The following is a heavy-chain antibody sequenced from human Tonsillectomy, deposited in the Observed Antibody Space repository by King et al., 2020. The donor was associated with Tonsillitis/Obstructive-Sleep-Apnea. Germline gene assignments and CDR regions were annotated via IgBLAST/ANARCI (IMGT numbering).Heavy chain of an antibody. CDR3: AQDIYAFLLVYMVV. Sequence: VQLVESGGGLVQPGRSLRLSCVASGFTFDDYAMHWVRQGPGKGLEWVSGISWNSDTIGYGDSVKGRFTISRDNATNSLYLQMNSMRTEDTALYYCAQDIYAFLLVYMVVWGKGTTVTVSS. CDR2: ISWNSDTI. J-gene: IGHJ6*03. CDR1: GFTFDDYA. D-gene: IGHD3-16*01. V-gene: IGHV3-9*01.